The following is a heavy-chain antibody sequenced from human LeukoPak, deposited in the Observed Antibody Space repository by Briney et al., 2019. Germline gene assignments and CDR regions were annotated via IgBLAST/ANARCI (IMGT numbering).Heavy chain of an antibody. V-gene: IGHV4-59*02. Sequence: SETLSLTCTVSGGTVSGYYWSWIRQPPGKGLEWIGFIYYSGSTTYNPSLKSRVTISVATAKNQLSLRLNSVTAADSAMYYCARGGWSLDYWGQGTLVTVSS. CDR3: ARGGWSLDY. D-gene: IGHD6-19*01. CDR2: IYYSGST. CDR1: GGTVSGYY. J-gene: IGHJ4*02.